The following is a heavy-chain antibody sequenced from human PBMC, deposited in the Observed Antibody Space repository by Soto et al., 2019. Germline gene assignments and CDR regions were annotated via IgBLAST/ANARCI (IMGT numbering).Heavy chain of an antibody. CDR3: ARHRHDILTGYYNSAFDY. D-gene: IGHD3-9*01. V-gene: IGHV4-39*01. CDR1: GGSISSSSYY. J-gene: IGHJ4*02. CDR2: IYYSGST. Sequence: QLQLQESGPGLVKPSETLSLTCTVSGGSISSSSYYWGWIRQPPGKGLEWIGSIYYSGSTYYNPSLKSRVTISVDTSKNQFSLKLSSVTAADTAVYYCARHRHDILTGYYNSAFDYWGQGTLVTVSS.